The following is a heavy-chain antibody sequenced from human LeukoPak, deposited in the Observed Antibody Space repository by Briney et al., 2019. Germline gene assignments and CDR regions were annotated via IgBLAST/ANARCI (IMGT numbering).Heavy chain of an antibody. D-gene: IGHD3-3*01. V-gene: IGHV4-39*01. CDR2: IYYSGST. Sequence: SETLSLTCTVSGGSISSSSYYWGWIRQPPGTGLEWIGSIYYSGSTYYNPSLKSRVTISVDTSKNQFSLKLSSVTAADTAVYYCARHLRAHLEWLDYWGQGTLVTVSS. CDR1: GGSISSSSYY. CDR3: ARHLRAHLEWLDY. J-gene: IGHJ4*02.